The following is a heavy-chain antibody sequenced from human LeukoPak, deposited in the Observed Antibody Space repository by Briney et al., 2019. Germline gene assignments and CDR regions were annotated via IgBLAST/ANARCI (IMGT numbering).Heavy chain of an antibody. V-gene: IGHV3-30*02. J-gene: IGHJ4*02. CDR1: GFNFRTFG. CDR3: AKGISDCSSTSCPFDY. Sequence: GGSLRLSCATSGFNFRTFGTHWVRQAPGKGLEWVAFIRYDGSNKYYADSVKGRFTISRDNSKNTLYLRMNSLRAEDTAVYYCAKGISDCSSTSCPFDYWGQGTLVTVS. D-gene: IGHD2-2*01. CDR2: IRYDGSNK.